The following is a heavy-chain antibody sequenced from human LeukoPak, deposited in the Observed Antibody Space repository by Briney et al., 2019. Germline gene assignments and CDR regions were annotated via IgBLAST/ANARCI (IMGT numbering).Heavy chain of an antibody. CDR1: GFTFSDYG. D-gene: IGHD5-12*01. J-gene: IGHJ4*02. CDR3: AKDSSEGSPDWLRHFDY. V-gene: IGHV3-30*18. Sequence: GGSLRLSCAASGFTFSDYGMHWARQAPGKGLEWVAVVSKDGGKKNYADSVKGRFTISRDISENMVYLHLNSLRTEDTAVYFCAKDSSEGSPDWLRHFDYWGQGTLVSVPS. CDR2: VSKDGGKK.